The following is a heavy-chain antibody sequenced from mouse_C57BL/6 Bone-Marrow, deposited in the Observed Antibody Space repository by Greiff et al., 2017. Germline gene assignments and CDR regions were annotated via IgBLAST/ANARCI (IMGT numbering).Heavy chain of an antibody. CDR2: IWTGGGT. D-gene: IGHD2-3*01. CDR3: ARPYDPYWYFDV. V-gene: IGHV2-9-1*01. J-gene: IGHJ1*03. CDR1: GFSFTSYA. Sequence: QVQLKESGPGLVAPSQSLSITCTVSGFSFTSYAISWVRQPPGKGLEWLGVIWTGGGTHYNSALISRLSISKDNAKSQVFLKMDSLQTDDTARYYVARPYDPYWYFDVWGTGTMVTVSS.